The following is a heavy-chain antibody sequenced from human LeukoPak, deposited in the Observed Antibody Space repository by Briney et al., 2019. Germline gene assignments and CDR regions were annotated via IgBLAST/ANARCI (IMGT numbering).Heavy chain of an antibody. V-gene: IGHV1-2*02. D-gene: IGHD2-15*01. CDR3: ARDQVARDIVVVLTATGTIDY. CDR1: GYTFTGYY. Sequence: ASVKVSCKAPGYTFTGYYIHWVRQAPGQGLEWMGWINPNSGGTSYAQKFQGRVTMTRDTSISTAYMELSRLRSDDTAVYYCARDQVARDIVVVLTATGTIDYWGQGTLVTVSS. J-gene: IGHJ4*02. CDR2: INPNSGGT.